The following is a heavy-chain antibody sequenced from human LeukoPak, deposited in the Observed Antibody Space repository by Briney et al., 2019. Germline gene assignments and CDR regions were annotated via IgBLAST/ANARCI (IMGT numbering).Heavy chain of an antibody. Sequence: GGSLRLSCAASGFTFSSYAMSWVRQAPGKGLEWVSAISGSGGSTYYADSVKGRFTISRDNSKNTLYLQMNSLRAEDTAVYYCARGAYGDYGGGSDYWGQGTLVTVSS. CDR2: ISGSGGST. D-gene: IGHD4-17*01. J-gene: IGHJ4*02. CDR1: GFTFSSYA. V-gene: IGHV3-23*01. CDR3: ARGAYGDYGGGSDY.